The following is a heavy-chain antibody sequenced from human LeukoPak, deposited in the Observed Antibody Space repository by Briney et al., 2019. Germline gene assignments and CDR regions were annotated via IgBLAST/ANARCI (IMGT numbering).Heavy chain of an antibody. CDR2: FDPEDGET. Sequence: ASVKVSCKVSGYTLTELSMHWVRQAPGKGLEWMGGFDPEDGETIYAQKFRGRVTMTEDTSTDTAYMELSSLRSEDTAVYYCATLDYSNPAFDYWGQGTLVTVSS. CDR1: GYTLTELS. J-gene: IGHJ4*02. V-gene: IGHV1-24*01. CDR3: ATLDYSNPAFDY. D-gene: IGHD4-11*01.